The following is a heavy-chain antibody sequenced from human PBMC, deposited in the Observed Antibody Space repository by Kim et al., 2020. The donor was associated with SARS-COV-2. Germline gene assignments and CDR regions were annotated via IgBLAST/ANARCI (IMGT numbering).Heavy chain of an antibody. D-gene: IGHD5-12*01. Sequence: AREFPGRGTITADKSTGTAYMELSSLRSEDTAVYYCARDGYSGYDLSGMDVWGQGTTVTVSS. V-gene: IGHV1-69*04. CDR3: ARDGYSGYDLSGMDV. J-gene: IGHJ6*02.